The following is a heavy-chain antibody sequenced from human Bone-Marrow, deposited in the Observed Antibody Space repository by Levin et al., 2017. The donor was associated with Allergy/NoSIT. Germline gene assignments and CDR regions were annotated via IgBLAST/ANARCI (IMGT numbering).Heavy chain of an antibody. D-gene: IGHD3-3*01. Sequence: GGSLRLSCAASGFDFHDYAMHWVRQVPGKGLEWVSGITWNGGDVDYADSVKGRFIMSRDNAKKYLYLQMNSLRIEDTALYYCAKSWSGTVTPFDHWGQGALVTVSS. CDR1: GFDFHDYA. CDR3: AKSWSGTVTPFDH. V-gene: IGHV3-9*01. CDR2: ITWNGGDV. J-gene: IGHJ4*02.